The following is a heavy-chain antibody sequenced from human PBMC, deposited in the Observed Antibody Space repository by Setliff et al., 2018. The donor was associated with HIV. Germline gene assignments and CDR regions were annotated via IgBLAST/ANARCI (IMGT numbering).Heavy chain of an antibody. CDR2: INAGNGKT. J-gene: IGHJ6*02. CDR3: AAGIYGSYGMDV. D-gene: IGHD3-10*01. CDR1: GYTFSTYA. V-gene: IGHV1-3*01. Sequence: VKVSCKASGYTFSTYAMHWVRQAPGQRLEWMGWINAGNGKTKYSQKFQGRVTIMRDTSASTAYMELSSLRSEDTAVYYCAAGIYGSYGMDVWGQGTTVTVSS.